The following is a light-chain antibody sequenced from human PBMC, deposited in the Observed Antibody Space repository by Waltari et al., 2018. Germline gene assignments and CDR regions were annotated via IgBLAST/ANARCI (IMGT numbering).Light chain of an antibody. CDR1: QSLLSVKGYNF. J-gene: IGKJ2*03. CDR2: YVS. CDR3: MQGLQTPYS. V-gene: IGKV2-28*01. Sequence: DIVMTQTPLSLPVTLGEPASISCRSSQSLLSVKGYNFLHWYLQKPGQSPQFLIFYVSNRASGVPDRFSGSGSGTNFTLKISRVEAEDVGLYFCMQGLQTPYSFGQGTKVEI.